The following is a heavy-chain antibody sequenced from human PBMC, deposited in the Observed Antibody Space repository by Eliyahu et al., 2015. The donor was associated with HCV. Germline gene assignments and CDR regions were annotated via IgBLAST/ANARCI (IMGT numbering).Heavy chain of an antibody. CDR1: GGSVNSSSYY. CDR2: IYYSGST. D-gene: IGHD3-16*01. V-gene: IGHV4-39*01. J-gene: IGHJ4*02. CDR3: ARHLSRFGTPSGY. Sequence: QLQLQESGPGLVKPSETLSLTCTVSGGSVNSSSYYWAWIRQPPGKGLEWIGSIYYSGSTYYNPSLKSRVTISVNTSKNQFSLKLSSVTAADTAVYYCARHLSRFGTPSGYWGQGTLVTVSS.